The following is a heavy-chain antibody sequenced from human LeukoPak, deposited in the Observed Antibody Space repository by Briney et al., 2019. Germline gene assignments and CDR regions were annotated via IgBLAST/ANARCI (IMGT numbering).Heavy chain of an antibody. D-gene: IGHD3-10*01. Sequence: GGSLRLSCAASEFSVGSNYMTWVRQAPGKGLEWVSLIYSGGSTYYADSVKGRFTISRDNSKNTLYLQMTSLRVHDTALYYCAKRPPGSGLDYWGQGTLVTVSS. CDR2: IYSGGST. V-gene: IGHV3-66*04. J-gene: IGHJ4*02. CDR3: AKRPPGSGLDY. CDR1: EFSVGSNY.